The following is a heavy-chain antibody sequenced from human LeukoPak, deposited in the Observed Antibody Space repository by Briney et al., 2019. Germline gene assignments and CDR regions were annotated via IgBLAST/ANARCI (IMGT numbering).Heavy chain of an antibody. D-gene: IGHD3-22*01. CDR2: ISYDGSNN. CDR3: ARDLGQYYDTSDNWFDP. V-gene: IGHV3-30*04. J-gene: IGHJ5*02. Sequence: GGSLRLSCAASGFTFSSYAMHWVRQAPGKGLEWVAVISYDGSNNYYADSGKGRFTISRDNAKNTLNLQMNSLRAEDTAVYYCARDLGQYYDTSDNWFDPWGQGTLVTVSS. CDR1: GFTFSSYA.